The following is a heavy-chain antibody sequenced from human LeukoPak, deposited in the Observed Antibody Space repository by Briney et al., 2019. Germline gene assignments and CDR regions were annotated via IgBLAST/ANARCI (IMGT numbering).Heavy chain of an antibody. J-gene: IGHJ4*02. Sequence: GASVKVSCKASGGTFSSYAISWVRQAPGQGLEWMGGIIPIFGTANYPQKFQGRVAITTDESTSTAYMVLSSLRSEDTAVYYCARDRHIVATIVGGGEFDYWGQGTLVTVSS. D-gene: IGHD5-12*01. V-gene: IGHV1-69*05. CDR3: ARDRHIVATIVGGGEFDY. CDR2: IIPIFGTA. CDR1: GGTFSSYA.